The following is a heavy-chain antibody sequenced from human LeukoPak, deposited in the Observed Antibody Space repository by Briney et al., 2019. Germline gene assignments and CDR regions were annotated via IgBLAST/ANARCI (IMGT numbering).Heavy chain of an antibody. V-gene: IGHV4-39*01. D-gene: IGHD3-3*01. CDR1: GGSISTTNYY. J-gene: IGHJ5*02. Sequence: SETLSLTCTVSGGSISTTNYYWGWIRQPPGRDLEWIGSIYSSGNTYYNPSLESRVTISVDTSKNQLSLKLTSASAADTSVYYCARHSGLRSPFDPWGQGTLVTVSS. CDR2: IYSSGNT. CDR3: ARHSGLRSPFDP.